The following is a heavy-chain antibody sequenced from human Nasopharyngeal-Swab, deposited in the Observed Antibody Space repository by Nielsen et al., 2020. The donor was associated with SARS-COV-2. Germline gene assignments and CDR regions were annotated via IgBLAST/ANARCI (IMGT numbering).Heavy chain of an antibody. D-gene: IGHD1-26*01. CDR1: GFAFSTYA. V-gene: IGHV3-23*01. CDR2: LSASGGRT. CDR3: AKDRAWGLDY. J-gene: IGHJ4*02. Sequence: GGSLRLSCAASGFAFSTYAMSWVRPAPGKGLEWVSALSASGGRTYYADSVKGRFTISRDNSKNTLYLQMNTLRAEDTAVYYCAKDRAWGLDYWGQGTLVTVSS.